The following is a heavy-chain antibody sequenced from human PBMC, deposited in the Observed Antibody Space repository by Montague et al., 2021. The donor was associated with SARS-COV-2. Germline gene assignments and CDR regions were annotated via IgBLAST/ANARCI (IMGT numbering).Heavy chain of an antibody. V-gene: IGHV3-48*03. J-gene: IGHJ4*02. Sequence: SRRLSFSASGFTFSSYEMNWVRQAPGKGLEWVSYISSSGSTIYYADSVKGRFTISRDNAKNSLYLQMNSLRAEDTAVYYCARDRPRIVGATDFDYWGQGTLVTVSS. D-gene: IGHD1-26*01. CDR2: ISSSGSTI. CDR3: ARDRPRIVGATDFDY. CDR1: GFTFSSYE.